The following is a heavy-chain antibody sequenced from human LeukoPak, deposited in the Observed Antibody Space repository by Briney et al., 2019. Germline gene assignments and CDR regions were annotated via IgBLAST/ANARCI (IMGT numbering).Heavy chain of an antibody. CDR2: ISSSSSTI. D-gene: IGHD3-16*01. CDR3: GKAGEGYYYYYMDV. J-gene: IGHJ6*03. Sequence: GGSLRLSCAASGFTFSSYSMNWVRQAPGKGLEWVSYISSSSSTIYYADSVKGRFTISRDNSKNTLYLQMNSLRAEDTAVYYCGKAGEGYYYYYMDVWGKGTTVTVSS. CDR1: GFTFSSYS. V-gene: IGHV3-48*01.